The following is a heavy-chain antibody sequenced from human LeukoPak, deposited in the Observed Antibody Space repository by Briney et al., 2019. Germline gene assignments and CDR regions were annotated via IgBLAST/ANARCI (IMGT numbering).Heavy chain of an antibody. Sequence: PSETLSLTCAVYGGSFSGYYWSWIRQPPGKGLEWIGEINHSGSTNYNPSLKSRVTISVDTSKNQFSLKLSSVTAADTAVYYCARGAGAAAGRLPYYYYGMDVWGKGTTVTVSS. CDR3: ARGAGAAAGRLPYYYYGMDV. V-gene: IGHV4-34*01. CDR1: GGSFSGYY. CDR2: INHSGST. D-gene: IGHD6-13*01. J-gene: IGHJ6*04.